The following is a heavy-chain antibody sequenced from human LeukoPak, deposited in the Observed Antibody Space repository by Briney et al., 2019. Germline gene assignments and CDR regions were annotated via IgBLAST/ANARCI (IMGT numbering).Heavy chain of an antibody. D-gene: IGHD3/OR15-3a*01. CDR3: ARMSRFSWTPYYFDY. CDR1: GDSISSFY. J-gene: IGHJ4*02. Sequence: SETLSLTCTVSGDSISSFYWSWIRQPPGKGLEWIGYIYHNGITNYNPFLKSRVTISIDTSKTQFSLNVSSVTAADAAVYYCARMSRFSWTPYYFDYWSQGTLVIVSS. CDR2: IYHNGIT. V-gene: IGHV4-59*01.